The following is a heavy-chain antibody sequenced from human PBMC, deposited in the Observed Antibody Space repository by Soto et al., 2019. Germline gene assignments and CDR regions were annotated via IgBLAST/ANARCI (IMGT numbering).Heavy chain of an antibody. Sequence: SETLSLTCTVSGGSISSYYWSWIRQPPGKGLEWIGYIYYSGSTNYNPSLKSRVTISVDTSKNQFSLKLSSVTAADTAVYYCARDRHRGYYYGMDVWGQGTTVTVSS. CDR1: GGSISSYY. D-gene: IGHD6-6*01. J-gene: IGHJ6*02. CDR3: ARDRHRGYYYGMDV. CDR2: IYYSGST. V-gene: IGHV4-59*01.